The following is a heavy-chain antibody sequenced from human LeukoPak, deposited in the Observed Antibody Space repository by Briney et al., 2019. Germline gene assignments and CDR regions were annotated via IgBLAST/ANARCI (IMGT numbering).Heavy chain of an antibody. V-gene: IGHV4-4*07. CDR3: ARAPSASYYYYMDV. CDR2: IYTSENT. Sequence: SETLSLTCTVSGDSISSNYWSWIRQSAGKGLEWIGRIYTSENTIYNPSLKSRVTMSVDTSKNQFSLKVNSVTAADTAVYYCARAPSASYYYYMDVWGKGTTVTVSS. CDR1: GDSISSNY. J-gene: IGHJ6*03.